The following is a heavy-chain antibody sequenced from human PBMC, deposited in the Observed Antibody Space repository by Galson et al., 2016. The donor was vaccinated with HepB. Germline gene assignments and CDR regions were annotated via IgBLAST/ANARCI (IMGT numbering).Heavy chain of an antibody. CDR3: AKGGELRGVYYYYGMDV. D-gene: IGHD1-26*01. Sequence: SLRLSCAASGFTFSSYGMHWVRQAPGKGLEWVAVIWYDGSNKYYADSVKGRFTISRDNYKNTLYMQMNSLRAEDTAVYYCAKGGELRGVYYYYGMDVWGQGTTVTVSS. V-gene: IGHV3-33*03. CDR2: IWYDGSNK. CDR1: GFTFSSYG. J-gene: IGHJ6*02.